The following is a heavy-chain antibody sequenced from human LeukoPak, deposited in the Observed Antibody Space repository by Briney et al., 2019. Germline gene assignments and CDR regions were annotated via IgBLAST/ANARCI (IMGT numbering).Heavy chain of an antibody. CDR3: TSELGIQLWSRYY. CDR2: INSDGSST. Sequence: QTGGSLRLSCAASGFTFSSYWMHWVRQAPGKGLVWVSRINSDGSSTIYADSVKGRFTISRDNAKNTLYLQMNSLRAEDTAVYYCTSELGIQLWSRYYWGQGTLVTVSS. CDR1: GFTFSSYW. J-gene: IGHJ4*02. V-gene: IGHV3-74*01. D-gene: IGHD5-18*01.